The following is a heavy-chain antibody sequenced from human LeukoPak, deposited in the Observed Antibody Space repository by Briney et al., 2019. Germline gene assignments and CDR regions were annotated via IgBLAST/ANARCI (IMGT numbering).Heavy chain of an antibody. V-gene: IGHV3-33*01. Sequence: GGSLRLSCAASGFTFSSYGMHWVRQAPGKGLEWVAVIWYDGSNKYYADSVKGRFTISRDNSKNTLYLQMNSLRAEDTAVYYCARHGSGSYYKPPDYWGQGTLVTVSS. CDR1: GFTFSSYG. CDR3: ARHGSGSYYKPPDY. J-gene: IGHJ4*02. CDR2: IWYDGSNK. D-gene: IGHD3-10*01.